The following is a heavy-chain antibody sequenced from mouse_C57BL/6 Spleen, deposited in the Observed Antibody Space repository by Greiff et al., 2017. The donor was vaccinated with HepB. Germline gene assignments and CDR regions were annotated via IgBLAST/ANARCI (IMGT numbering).Heavy chain of an antibody. CDR1: GFTFSSYA. D-gene: IGHD1-1*01. J-gene: IGHJ1*03. V-gene: IGHV5-4*03. Sequence: EVMLVESGGGLVKPGGSLKLSCAASGFTFSSYALSWVRQTPEKRLAWVATISDGGSYTYYPDNVKGRFTISIDNAKNNLYLHMSHLKSEDTAMYYCARGKSYGWYFDVWGTGTTVTVSS. CDR3: ARGKSYGWYFDV. CDR2: ISDGGSYT.